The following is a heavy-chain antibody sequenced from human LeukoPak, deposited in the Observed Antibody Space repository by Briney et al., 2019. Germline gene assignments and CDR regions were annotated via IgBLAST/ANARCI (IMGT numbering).Heavy chain of an antibody. CDR2: ISSSSSTI. D-gene: IGHD5-24*01. Sequence: GGSLRLSCAASGFTFSSYSMNWVRQAPGKGLEWVSYISSSSSTIYYADSVKGRFTISRDNSKNTLYLQMNSLRAEDTAVYYCARVMRWLQLIHYFDYWGQGTLVTVSS. V-gene: IGHV3-48*01. CDR3: ARVMRWLQLIHYFDY. J-gene: IGHJ4*02. CDR1: GFTFSSYS.